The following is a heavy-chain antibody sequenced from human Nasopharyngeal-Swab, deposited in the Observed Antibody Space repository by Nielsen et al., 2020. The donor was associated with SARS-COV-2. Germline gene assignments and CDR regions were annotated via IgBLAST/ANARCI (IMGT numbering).Heavy chain of an antibody. V-gene: IGHV3-30*03. CDR1: GFTFGYYG. CDR2: ISYDGSKK. J-gene: IGHJ4*02. Sequence: GESLKISCAASGFTFGYYGMHWVRQAPGKGLEWVAVISYDGSKKYYVDSVKGRLTISRDNSKNTLYLQMNSLRAEDTAVYYCARDLDLYCGGDCSTWGGLDYWGQGTLVTVSS. CDR3: ARDLDLYCGGDCSTWGGLDY. D-gene: IGHD2-21*02.